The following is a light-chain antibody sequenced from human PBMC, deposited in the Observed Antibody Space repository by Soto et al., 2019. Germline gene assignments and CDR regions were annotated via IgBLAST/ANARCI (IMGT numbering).Light chain of an antibody. Sequence: QSALTQPASVSGSPGQSITISCTGTSSDVGGYNYVSWYQQHPGKVPKLMIYEVNNRPSGVSNRFSGSKSGNTASLTISGLQAEDEADYLCSSYASSSTPVLLGGGTKLTVL. CDR1: SSDVGGYNY. V-gene: IGLV2-14*01. CDR2: EVN. J-gene: IGLJ2*01. CDR3: SSYASSSTPVL.